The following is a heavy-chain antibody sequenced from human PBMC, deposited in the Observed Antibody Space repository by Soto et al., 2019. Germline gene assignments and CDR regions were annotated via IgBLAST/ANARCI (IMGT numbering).Heavy chain of an antibody. CDR3: VKGGSGSYYFHYYYGMDV. CDR2: ISSNGGST. V-gene: IGHV3-64D*06. CDR1: GFTFSSYA. J-gene: IGHJ6*02. Sequence: SGGSLRLSCSAYGFTFSSYAMHWVRQAPGKGLEYVSAISSNGGSTYYADSVKGRFTISRDNSKNTLYLQMSSLRAEDTAVYYCVKGGSGSYYFHYYYGMDVWGQGTTVTVSS. D-gene: IGHD3-10*01.